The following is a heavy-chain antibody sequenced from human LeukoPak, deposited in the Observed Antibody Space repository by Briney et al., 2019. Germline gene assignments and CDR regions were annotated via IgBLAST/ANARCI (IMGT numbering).Heavy chain of an antibody. J-gene: IGHJ3*02. CDR2: ISWNSGSI. CDR1: GFIFDNYA. V-gene: IGHV3-9*01. D-gene: IGHD6-13*01. Sequence: PGGSLRLSCAASGFIFDNYAMHWVRQAPGKGLEWVSGISWNSGSIGYADSVKGRFTISRDNAKNSLYLQMNSLRAEDTALYYCAKERRAAADAFDIWGQGTMVTVSS. CDR3: AKERRAAADAFDI.